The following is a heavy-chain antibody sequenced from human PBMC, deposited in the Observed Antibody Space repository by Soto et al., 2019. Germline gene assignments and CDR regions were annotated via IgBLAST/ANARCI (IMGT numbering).Heavy chain of an antibody. CDR1: GGSTHSDNS. J-gene: IGHJ4*02. CDR3: AREGCESSDGIYYFDS. V-gene: IGHV4-30-4*01. D-gene: IGHD3-3*02. Sequence: TLSLTCPVSGGSTHSDNSWIWIRQPPGKGLEWIGHIYYSGNTDYNPSLKSRLAISIDTSKNQFSLKLSSVTAADTAVYFCAREGCESSDGIYYFDSWGQGSMVTVSS. CDR2: IYYSGNT.